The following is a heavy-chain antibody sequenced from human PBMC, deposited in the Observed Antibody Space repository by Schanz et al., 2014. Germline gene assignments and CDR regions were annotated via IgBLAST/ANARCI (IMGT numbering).Heavy chain of an antibody. CDR3: ARVRPGFAIDP. CDR2: IDYRGNP. CDR1: GGSMSSFY. D-gene: IGHD3-10*01. V-gene: IGHV4-59*06. J-gene: IGHJ5*02. Sequence: QVQLQESGPGLVKPSETLSLTCTVSGGSMSSFYWNWIRQHPGKGLEWIGHIDYRGNPYYNESLKSRLTISLHASENQFSLQLTSVTAADTAVYYCARVRPGFAIDPWGQGTLVTVSS.